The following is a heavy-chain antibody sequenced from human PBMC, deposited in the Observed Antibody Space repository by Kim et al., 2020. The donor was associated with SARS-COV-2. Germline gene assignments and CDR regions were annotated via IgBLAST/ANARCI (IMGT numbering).Heavy chain of an antibody. CDR3: ATARGSMSRGFKGDGLDF. CDR2: ISYDGSNE. Sequence: GGSLRLSCAASGFTFSTYPMHWVRRAPGKGLEWVAVISYDGSNEYYADSVKGRFTISRDNSKNTVYLEMNSLRAEDTAVYYCATARGSMSRGFKGDGLDFWGQGTTVTVSS. CDR1: GFTFSTYP. V-gene: IGHV3-30*04. D-gene: IGHD3-10*01. J-gene: IGHJ6*02.